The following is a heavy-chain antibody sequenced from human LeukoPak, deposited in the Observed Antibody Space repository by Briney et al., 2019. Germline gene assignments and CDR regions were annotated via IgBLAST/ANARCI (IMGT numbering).Heavy chain of an antibody. V-gene: IGHV3-66*02. CDR2: IYSGGST. Sequence: GGSLRLSCAASGFTVSSNYMSWVRQAPGKGLEWVSVIYSGGSTYYADSVKGRFTISRDNSKNTLYLQMNSLRAEDTAVYYCASTGGGVRGMFDYWGQGTLVTVSS. J-gene: IGHJ4*02. D-gene: IGHD2-8*02. CDR1: GFTVSSNY. CDR3: ASTGGGVRGMFDY.